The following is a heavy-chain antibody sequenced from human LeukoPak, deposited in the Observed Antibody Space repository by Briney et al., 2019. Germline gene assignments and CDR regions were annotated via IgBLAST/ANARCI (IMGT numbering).Heavy chain of an antibody. CDR2: ISAYNGNT. Sequence: ASVTVSCKASGYTFTSYGISWVRQAPGQGLEWMGWISAYNGNTNYAQKLQGRVTMTTDTSTSTAYMELRSLRSDDTAVYYCARDRYDFWSGYYPFDYWGQGTLVTVSS. J-gene: IGHJ4*02. CDR3: ARDRYDFWSGYYPFDY. V-gene: IGHV1-18*01. CDR1: GYTFTSYG. D-gene: IGHD3-3*01.